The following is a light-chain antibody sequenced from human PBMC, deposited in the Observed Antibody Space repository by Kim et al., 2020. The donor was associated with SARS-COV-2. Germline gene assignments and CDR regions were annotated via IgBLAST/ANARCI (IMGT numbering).Light chain of an antibody. CDR3: QQYGNSPRWT. V-gene: IGKV3-20*01. CDR1: QSVSSSY. Sequence: PGERATLSCRASQSVSSSYLAWYQQKPGQAPRLLIYDASSRATGIPDRFSGSGSGTDFTLTISRLEPEDFAVYYCQQYGNSPRWTFGQGTKVDIK. CDR2: DAS. J-gene: IGKJ1*01.